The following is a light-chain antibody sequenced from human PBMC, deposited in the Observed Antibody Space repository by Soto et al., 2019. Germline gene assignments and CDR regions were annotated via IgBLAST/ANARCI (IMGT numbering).Light chain of an antibody. CDR3: QQYNNWPLIT. Sequence: EIVLTQSPGTPSLSPGERATLSCRASQSVSSSYLSWYQQKPGQATRLLLYGASSRATGIPARFSGSGSGTEFTLTISSLQSEDCAIYYCQQYNNWPLITFGQGTRLEIK. J-gene: IGKJ5*01. V-gene: IGKV3D-15*01. CDR1: QSVSSSY. CDR2: GAS.